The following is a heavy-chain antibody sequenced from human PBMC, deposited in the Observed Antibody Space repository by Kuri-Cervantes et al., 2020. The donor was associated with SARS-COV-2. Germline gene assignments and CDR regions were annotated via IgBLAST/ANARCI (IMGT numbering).Heavy chain of an antibody. CDR1: GGSISSSSYY. CDR3: ARRDLSSTSINNWFDP. V-gene: IGHV4-39*07. J-gene: IGHJ5*02. CDR2: IYYSGST. D-gene: IGHD2-2*01. Sequence: SETLSLTCTVSGGSISSSSYYWGWIRQPPGKGLEWIGSIYYSGSTYYNPSLKSRVTISVDTSKNQFSLKLSSVTAADTAVYYCARRDLSSTSINNWFDPWGQGTLVTDSS.